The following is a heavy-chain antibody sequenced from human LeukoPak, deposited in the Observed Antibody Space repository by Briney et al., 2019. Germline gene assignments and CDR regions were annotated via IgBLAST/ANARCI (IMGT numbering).Heavy chain of an antibody. V-gene: IGHV4-4*02. Sequence: PSETLSLTCSVSGDSITSRNWWTWVRQTPEKGLEWIGEIFHTGSTNYNPSVEGRVTISIDKSKNQFSLMLTSVAAADTALYYCARGMWFDTLFSAFYVWGQGTMVSVSS. D-gene: IGHD3-10*01. CDR3: ARGMWFDTLFSAFYV. CDR2: IFHTGST. CDR1: GDSITSRNW. J-gene: IGHJ3*01.